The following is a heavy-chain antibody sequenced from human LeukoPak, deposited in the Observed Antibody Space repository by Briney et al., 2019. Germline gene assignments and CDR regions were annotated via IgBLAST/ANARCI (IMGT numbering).Heavy chain of an antibody. CDR1: GYTFTGYY. D-gene: IGHD2-21*01. J-gene: IGHJ4*02. V-gene: IGHV1-2*02. CDR3: ARARLGDIVVVIAGSEFDY. Sequence: ASVKVSCKASGYTFTGYYMHWVRQAPGQGLEWMGWINPNSGGTNYAQKFQGRVTMTRDTSISTAYMELSRLRSDDTAVYYCARARLGDIVVVIAGSEFDYWGQGTLVTVSS. CDR2: INPNSGGT.